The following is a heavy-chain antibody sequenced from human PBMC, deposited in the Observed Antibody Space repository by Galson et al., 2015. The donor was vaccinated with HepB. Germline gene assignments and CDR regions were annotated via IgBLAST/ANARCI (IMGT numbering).Heavy chain of an antibody. CDR3: ARRQKSYRDYGMDV. V-gene: IGHV1-18*01. Sequence: SVKVSCKASGYTFTNYAISWVRQAPGQGLEWMGWITTYNPNTIYAQKFRGRVSMTTDTSTSTAYMELRSLRSDDTAAYYCARRQKSYRDYGMDVWGQGTTVTVSS. J-gene: IGHJ6*02. CDR1: GYTFTNYA. CDR2: ITTYNPNT. D-gene: IGHD3-16*02.